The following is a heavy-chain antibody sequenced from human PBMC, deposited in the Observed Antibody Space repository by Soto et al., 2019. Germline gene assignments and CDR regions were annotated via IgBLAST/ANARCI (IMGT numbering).Heavy chain of an antibody. J-gene: IGHJ5*02. CDR2: ISPGSRYP. CDR3: VRGGGVGLFDP. CDR1: GFTFGDSY. Sequence: GGSLRLSCAGSGFTFGDSYMSWIRQAPGKGLEWLSYISPGSRYPAYADSVKGRFTISRDNAKRSLYLQMMSLTAEDTAIYYCVRGGGVGLFDPRGEGTMVTVAS. D-gene: IGHD2-8*02. V-gene: IGHV3-11*06.